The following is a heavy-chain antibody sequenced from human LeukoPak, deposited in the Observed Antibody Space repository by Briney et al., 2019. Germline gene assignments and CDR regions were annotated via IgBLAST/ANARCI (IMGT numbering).Heavy chain of an antibody. CDR1: GFTFSSYW. CDR2: INSDGSST. J-gene: IGHJ4*02. CDR3: ARDMSGSYGDFDY. Sequence: PGGSLRLSCAASGFTFSSYWMHWVRQAPGKGLVWVSRINSDGSSTSYADSVKGRFTISRDNAKNTLYLQMNSLRAEDTAVYYCARDMSGSYGDFDYWGQGTLVTVSP. V-gene: IGHV3-74*01. D-gene: IGHD1-26*01.